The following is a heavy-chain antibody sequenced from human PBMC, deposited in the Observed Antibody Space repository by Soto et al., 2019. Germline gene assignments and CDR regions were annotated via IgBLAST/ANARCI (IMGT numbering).Heavy chain of an antibody. CDR2: IYYSGST. Sequence: SETLSLTCTVSGGSISSYYWSWIRQPPGKGLEWIGYIYYSGSTNYNPSLKSRVTISVDTSKNQFSLKLSSVTAADTAVYYCARKVTQGAFDIWGQGTMVTVSS. CDR3: ARKVTQGAFDI. J-gene: IGHJ3*02. V-gene: IGHV4-59*08. CDR1: GGSISSYY. D-gene: IGHD2-21*02.